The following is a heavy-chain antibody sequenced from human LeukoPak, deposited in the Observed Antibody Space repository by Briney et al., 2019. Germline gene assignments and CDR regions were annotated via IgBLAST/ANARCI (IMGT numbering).Heavy chain of an antibody. D-gene: IGHD3-16*01. Sequence: GGSLRLSCAASGFTFSSYEMNWVRQAPGKGLEWVSYISRRGSTIYYPDSVKGRFTISNDNAKNSLYLQMSSLRAEDTVVYYCASESLGNWGQGTLVTVSS. J-gene: IGHJ4*02. V-gene: IGHV3-48*03. CDR3: ASESLGN. CDR2: ISRRGSTI. CDR1: GFTFSSYE.